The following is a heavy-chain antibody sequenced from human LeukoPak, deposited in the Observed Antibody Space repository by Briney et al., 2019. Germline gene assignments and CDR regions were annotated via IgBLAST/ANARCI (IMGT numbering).Heavy chain of an antibody. J-gene: IGHJ4*02. CDR3: AKDLYYDSSGYYWN. V-gene: IGHV3-23*01. CDR2: ISGSGGST. D-gene: IGHD3-22*01. Sequence: GGSLRLSCAASGFTFSTCAMSWARQASGKGLEWVSGISGSGGSTYYADSVKGRLTISRDNSKNTLYLQMNSLRAEDTAVYYCAKDLYYDSSGYYWNWGQGTLVTVSS. CDR1: GFTFSTCA.